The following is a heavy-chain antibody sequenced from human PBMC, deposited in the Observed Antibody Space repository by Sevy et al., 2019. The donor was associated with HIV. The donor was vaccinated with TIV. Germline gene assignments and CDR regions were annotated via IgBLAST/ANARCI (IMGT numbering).Heavy chain of an antibody. J-gene: IGHJ4*02. CDR3: TTGDPYNRYGYMRPYFFDY. V-gene: IGHV3-15*01. Sequence: GGSLRLSCAASGFTFTNTWMSWVRQAPGKGLEWVGRIKSKTDGGTGDYAAPVKGRFSISRDDSKNTLYLQMNSLKTEDTAVYYCTTGDPYNRYGYMRPYFFDYWGKGTLVTVSS. CDR2: IKSKTDGGTG. D-gene: IGHD5-18*01. CDR1: GFTFTNTW.